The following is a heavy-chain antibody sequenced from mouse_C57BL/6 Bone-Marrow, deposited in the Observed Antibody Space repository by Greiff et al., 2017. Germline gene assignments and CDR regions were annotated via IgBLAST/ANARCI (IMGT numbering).Heavy chain of an antibody. J-gene: IGHJ4*01. CDR3: ARRMDVYYAMDY. D-gene: IGHD2-3*01. CDR2: ISSGGSYT. V-gene: IGHV5-6*01. Sequence: EVQLVESGGDLVKPGGSLKLSCAASGFTFSSYGMSWVRQTPDKRLEWVATISSGGSYTYYPDSVKGRFTISRDNAKNTLYLQLSSLTSEDTAMYYCARRMDVYYAMDYWGQGTSVTVSS. CDR1: GFTFSSYG.